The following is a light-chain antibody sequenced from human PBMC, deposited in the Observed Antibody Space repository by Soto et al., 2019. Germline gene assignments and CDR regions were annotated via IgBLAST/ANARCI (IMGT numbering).Light chain of an antibody. J-gene: IGKJ2*01. CDR2: GAS. V-gene: IGKV3-15*01. CDR3: QQGHNWPLT. Sequence: EIVMKQSPATLSLSPGERAALSCSASQSINSELAWYQQKPGQPPRLIIYGASTRATGVPARFTGSESGSEFTLTISGLQSEDFAVYYCQQGHNWPLTFGQGTRLEI. CDR1: QSINSE.